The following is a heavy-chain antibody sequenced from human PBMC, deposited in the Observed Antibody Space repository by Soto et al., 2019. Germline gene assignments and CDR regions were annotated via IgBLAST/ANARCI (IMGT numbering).Heavy chain of an antibody. CDR1: GFSLSNAGLG. CDR3: ASTYSTSWYWFDP. V-gene: IGHV2-26*04. Sequence: QVTVKESGPVLVKPTETLTLTCTVSGFSLSNAGLGVSWIRQPPGKALEWLAHIFSYDEKSYRTSLKSRLTISKDTSKSQVVLIMTNMDPVDTATYYCASTYSTSWYWFDPWGQGTLVTVSS. CDR2: IFSYDEK. J-gene: IGHJ5*02. D-gene: IGHD6-13*01.